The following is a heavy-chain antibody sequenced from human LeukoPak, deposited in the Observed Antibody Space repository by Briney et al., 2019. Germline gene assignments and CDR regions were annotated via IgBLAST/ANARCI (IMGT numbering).Heavy chain of an antibody. Sequence: GGSLRLSCAASGFTFSSYAMHWVRQAPGKGLERVAVISYDGSNKYYADSVKGRFTISRDNSKNTLYLQMNSLRAEDTAVYCCARDRRDIVVVSDQTLDYWGQGTLVTVSS. CDR1: GFTFSSYA. CDR2: ISYDGSNK. V-gene: IGHV3-30-3*01. J-gene: IGHJ4*02. CDR3: ARDRRDIVVVSDQTLDY. D-gene: IGHD2-2*01.